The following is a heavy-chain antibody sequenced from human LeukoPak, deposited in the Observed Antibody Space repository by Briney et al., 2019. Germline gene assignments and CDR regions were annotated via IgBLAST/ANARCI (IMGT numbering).Heavy chain of an antibody. J-gene: IGHJ6*03. CDR2: IRYDGGNE. D-gene: IGHD1-26*01. CDR3: AKGSTYYYYYYMDV. Sequence: GGSLRLSCAASGFTFSSYGMHWVRQAPGKGLDWVAFIRYDGGNEHYADSVKGRFTISRDNSKNTLYLQMNSLRAEDTAVYHCAKGSTYYYYYYMDVWGKGTTVTISS. V-gene: IGHV3-30*02. CDR1: GFTFSSYG.